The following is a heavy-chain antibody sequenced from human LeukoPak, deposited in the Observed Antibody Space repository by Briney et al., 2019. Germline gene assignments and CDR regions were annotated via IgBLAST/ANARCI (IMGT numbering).Heavy chain of an antibody. D-gene: IGHD4-17*01. J-gene: IGHJ4*02. CDR1: GGSISSYY. CDR2: IDASGRT. V-gene: IGHV4-4*07. CDR3: AREYGEFYY. Sequence: SETLSLTCTVSGGSISSYYWSWIRQPAGKGLEWIGRIDASGRTNYNPSLKSRVTMSVDTSKKQFSLTVHSVTAAHTAVYYCAREYGEFYYWGQGTLVTVSS.